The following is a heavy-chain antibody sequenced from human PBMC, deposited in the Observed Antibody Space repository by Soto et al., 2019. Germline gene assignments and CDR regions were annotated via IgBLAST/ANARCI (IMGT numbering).Heavy chain of an antibody. CDR3: ARHPYSGSYPGYFDY. CDR1: GYTFTSYG. V-gene: IGHV1-18*01. CDR2: ISAYNGNT. D-gene: IGHD1-26*01. Sequence: QVQLVQSGAEVKKPGASVKVSCKASGYTFTSYGIIWVRQAPGQGLEWMGWISAYNGNTNYAQKLQGRVTMTTDTSTSTAYMELRSLRSDDTAVYYCARHPYSGSYPGYFDYWGQGTLVTVSS. J-gene: IGHJ4*02.